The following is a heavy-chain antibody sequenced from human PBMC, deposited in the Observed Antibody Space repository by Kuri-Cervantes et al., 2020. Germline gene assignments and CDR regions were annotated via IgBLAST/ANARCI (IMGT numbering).Heavy chain of an antibody. CDR2: INAGNGNT. CDR3: AKPHGSGSYSVTTIGHFDY. Sequence: ASVKVSCKASGYTFTSYAMHWVRQAPGQRLEWMGWINAGNGNTKYSQKLQGRVTMTTDTSTSTAYMELRSLRSDDTAVYYCAKPHGSGSYSVTTIGHFDYWGQGTLVTVSS. D-gene: IGHD3-10*01. V-gene: IGHV1-3*01. CDR1: GYTFTSYA. J-gene: IGHJ4*02.